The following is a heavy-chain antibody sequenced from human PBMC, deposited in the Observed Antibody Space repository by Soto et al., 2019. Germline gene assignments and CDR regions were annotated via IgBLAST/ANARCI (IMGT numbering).Heavy chain of an antibody. Sequence: GGSLRLSCAASGFTFSSYSMNWVRQAPGKGLEWVSAISGSGGSTYYADSVKGLFTSSRDNSKNTLYLQMNSLRAEDTAVYYCAKDETTMIVVVIDYWGQGSLVTVSS. D-gene: IGHD3-22*01. CDR3: AKDETTMIVVVIDY. J-gene: IGHJ4*02. V-gene: IGHV3-23*01. CDR1: GFTFSSYS. CDR2: ISGSGGST.